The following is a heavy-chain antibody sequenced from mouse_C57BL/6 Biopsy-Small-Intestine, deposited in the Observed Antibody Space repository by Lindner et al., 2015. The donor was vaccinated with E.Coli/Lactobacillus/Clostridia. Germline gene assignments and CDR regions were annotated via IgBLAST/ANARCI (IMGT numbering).Heavy chain of an antibody. CDR2: ILPGRGST. V-gene: IGHV1-9*01. CDR1: GYTFTGYW. Sequence: VQLQESGAELMKPGASVKLSCKATGYTFTGYWIEWVKQRPGHGLEWIGEILPGRGSTNYNEKFKGRATFTADTSSNTAYMQLSSLTTEDSAIHYCAGYFSNFLTYWYFDVWGTGTTVTVSS. D-gene: IGHD2-5*01. CDR3: AGYFSNFLTYWYFDV. J-gene: IGHJ1*03.